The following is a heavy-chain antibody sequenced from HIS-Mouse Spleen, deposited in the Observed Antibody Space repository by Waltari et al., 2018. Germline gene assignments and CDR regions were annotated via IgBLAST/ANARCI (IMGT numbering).Heavy chain of an antibody. J-gene: IGHJ6*02. CDR1: GFTSSSYG. CDR3: AKDWVPVKGLYYYYYGMDV. Sequence: QVQLVESGGGVVQPGRSLRLSCAAAGFTSSSYGMHCVRQALGQGREWVAVISYDGSNKYNADAVKGRFTISRDNSKNTLYLQMNSLRAEDTAVYYCAKDWVPVKGLYYYYYGMDVWGQGTTVTVSS. CDR2: ISYDGSNK. V-gene: IGHV3-30*18. D-gene: IGHD3-10*01.